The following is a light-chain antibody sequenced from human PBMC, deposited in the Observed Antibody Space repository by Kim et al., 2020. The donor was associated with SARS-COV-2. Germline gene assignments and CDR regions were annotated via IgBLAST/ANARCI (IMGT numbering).Light chain of an antibody. CDR2: DTS. J-gene: IGKJ1*01. Sequence: LPPGEKAPPSCRAGQSISTFLPWYHQRLGQPPKLLTYDTSKRAAGVPARFSASGSGTDFTLTISSLEPDDFATYYCQQRYSWPRTFGQGTKVDIK. V-gene: IGKV3-11*01. CDR1: QSISTF. CDR3: QQRYSWPRT.